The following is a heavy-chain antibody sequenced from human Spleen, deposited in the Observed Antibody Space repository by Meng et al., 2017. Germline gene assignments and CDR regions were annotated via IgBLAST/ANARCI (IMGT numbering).Heavy chain of an antibody. CDR1: GYSFTSYW. CDR2: IYPGDSDT. CDR3: ARHPYYYGSGSYPLGDY. D-gene: IGHD3-10*01. Sequence: GGSLRLSCKGSGYSFTSYWIGWVRQMPGKGLEWMGIIYPGDSDTRYSPSFQGQVTISADKSISTAYLQWSSLKASDTAMYYCARHPYYYGSGSYPLGDYWGQGTLVTVSS. J-gene: IGHJ4*02. V-gene: IGHV5-51*01.